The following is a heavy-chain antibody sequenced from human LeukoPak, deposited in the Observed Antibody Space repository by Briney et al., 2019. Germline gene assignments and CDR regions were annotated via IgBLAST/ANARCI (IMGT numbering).Heavy chain of an antibody. CDR3: ARAHRGYGSGSYYNYYYMDV. D-gene: IGHD3-10*01. V-gene: IGHV1-3*01. CDR1: GYTFTSYA. J-gene: IGHJ6*03. Sequence: GASVKVSCKASGYTFTSYAMHWVRQAPGQRLEWMGWINAGNGNTKYSQKFQGRVTITRDTSASTAYMELSSLRSEDTAVYYCARAHRGYGSGSYYNYYYMDVWGKGTTVTVSS. CDR2: INAGNGNT.